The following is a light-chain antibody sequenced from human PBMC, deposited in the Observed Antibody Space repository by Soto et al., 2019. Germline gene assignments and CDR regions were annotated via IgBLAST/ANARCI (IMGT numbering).Light chain of an antibody. CDR1: SSDVGSYNV. J-gene: IGLJ2*01. V-gene: IGLV2-23*01. CDR2: ENT. Sequence: QSALTQPASVSGSPGQSITISCTGTSSDVGSYNVVSWYQHHPGKAPKLMIYENTKRPSGASDRFSGSKSGNTASLTISGLQTEDEAEYYCCSYAGSNTLKFGGGTKVTVL. CDR3: CSYAGSNTLK.